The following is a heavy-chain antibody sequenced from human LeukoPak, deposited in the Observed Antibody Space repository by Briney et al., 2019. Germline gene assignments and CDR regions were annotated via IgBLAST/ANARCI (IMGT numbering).Heavy chain of an antibody. Sequence: GRSLRLSCAASGFTFSSYAMHWVRQAPGKGLEWVAVISYDGSNKYYADSVKGRFTISRDNSKNTLYLQMNSLRAEDTAVYYCARDYGDSSGYYYDYFDYWGQGTLVTVSS. CDR1: GFTFSSYA. CDR2: ISYDGSNK. J-gene: IGHJ4*02. V-gene: IGHV3-30-3*01. CDR3: ARDYGDSSGYYYDYFDY. D-gene: IGHD3-22*01.